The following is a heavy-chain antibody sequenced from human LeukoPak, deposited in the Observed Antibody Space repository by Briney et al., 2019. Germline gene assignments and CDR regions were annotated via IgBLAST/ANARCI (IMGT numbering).Heavy chain of an antibody. Sequence: GGSLRLSCAASGFTFSSYSMNWVRQAPGKGLEWVSYISSSSSYIYYADSVKGRFTISRGNAKNSLYLQMNSLRAEDTAVYYCAREDSSGHMSLWGQGTLVIVSS. D-gene: IGHD3-22*01. CDR3: AREDSSGHMSL. CDR1: GFTFSSYS. V-gene: IGHV3-21*01. CDR2: ISSSSSYI. J-gene: IGHJ4*02.